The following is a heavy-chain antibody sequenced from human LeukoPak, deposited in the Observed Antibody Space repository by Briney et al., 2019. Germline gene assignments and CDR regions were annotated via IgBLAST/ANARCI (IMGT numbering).Heavy chain of an antibody. CDR1: GGSISSYY. V-gene: IGHV4-59*01. CDR3: ARGVRYGYFDY. J-gene: IGHJ4*02. CDR2: IYYSGST. Sequence: SETLSLTCTVSGGSISSYYWSWIRQPPGKGLEWIGYIYYSGSTNYNPSLKSRVTISVDTSKNQFSLKLSSVTAADTAVYYCARGVRYGYFDYWGQGTLVTVSS. D-gene: IGHD5-18*01.